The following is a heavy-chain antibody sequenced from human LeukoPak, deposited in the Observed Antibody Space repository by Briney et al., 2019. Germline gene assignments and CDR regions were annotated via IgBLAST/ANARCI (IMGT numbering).Heavy chain of an antibody. Sequence: GASVKVSCKASGYTFTSYYMHWVRQAPGQGLEWMGIINPSGGSTSYAQKFQGRVTMTTDTSTSTAYMELRSLRSDDTAVYYCARGEAAAGTGNFDYWGQGTLVTVSS. J-gene: IGHJ4*02. V-gene: IGHV1-46*01. D-gene: IGHD6-13*01. CDR2: INPSGGST. CDR3: ARGEAAAGTGNFDY. CDR1: GYTFTSYY.